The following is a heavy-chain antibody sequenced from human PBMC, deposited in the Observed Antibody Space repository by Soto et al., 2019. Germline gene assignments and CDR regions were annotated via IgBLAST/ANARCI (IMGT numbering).Heavy chain of an antibody. D-gene: IGHD5-18*01. CDR2: IIPIFGTA. Sequence: SVKVSCKASGGTFSSCAISWVRQAPGQGLEWMGGIIPIFGTANYAQKFQGRVTITADESKNTLYLQMNSLRAEDTALYYCAKGDSAMVPGPYWGQGTLVTVSS. CDR1: GGTFSSCA. J-gene: IGHJ4*02. CDR3: AKGDSAMVPGPY. V-gene: IGHV1-69*13.